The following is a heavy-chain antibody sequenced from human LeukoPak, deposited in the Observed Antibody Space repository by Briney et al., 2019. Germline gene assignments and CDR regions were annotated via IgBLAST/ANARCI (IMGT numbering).Heavy chain of an antibody. J-gene: IGHJ4*02. V-gene: IGHV4-59*08. CDR3: ARLDDSSGYYPYYFDY. CDR1: GGSISSYY. CDR2: IYYSGST. Sequence: PSETLSLTCTVSGGSISSYYWSWIRQPPGKGLEWIGYIYYSGSTNYNPPLKSRVTISVDTSKNQFSLKLSSVTAADTAVYYCARLDDSSGYYPYYFDYWGQGTLVTVSS. D-gene: IGHD3-22*01.